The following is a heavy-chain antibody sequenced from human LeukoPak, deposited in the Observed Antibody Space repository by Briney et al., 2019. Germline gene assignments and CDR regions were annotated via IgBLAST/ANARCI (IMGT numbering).Heavy chain of an antibody. CDR3: AKSDRSGSYYDSDY. V-gene: IGHV3-23*01. D-gene: IGHD1-26*01. J-gene: IGHJ4*02. CDR1: GFTFSSYA. CDR2: ISGSGGST. Sequence: GGSLSLSCAASGFTFSSYAMSWVRQAPGKGLEWVSAISGSGGSTYYADSVKGRFTISRDNSKNTLYLQMNSLRAEDTAVYYCAKSDRSGSYYDSDYWGQGTLVTVSS.